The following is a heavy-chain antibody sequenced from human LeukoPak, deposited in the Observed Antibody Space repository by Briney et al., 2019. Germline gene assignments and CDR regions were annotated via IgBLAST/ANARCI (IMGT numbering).Heavy chain of an antibody. V-gene: IGHV7-4-1*02. CDR3: ARAGYCSSTSCHGDY. D-gene: IGHD2-2*01. J-gene: IGHJ4*02. CDR2: INTNTGNL. Sequence: ASVKVSCKASGYTFTSYAMNWVRQAPGQGLEWVGWINTNTGNLTYAQGFTGRFVFSLDTSVSTAYLQISSLKAEDTAVYYCARAGYCSSTSCHGDYWGQGTLVTVSS. CDR1: GYTFTSYA.